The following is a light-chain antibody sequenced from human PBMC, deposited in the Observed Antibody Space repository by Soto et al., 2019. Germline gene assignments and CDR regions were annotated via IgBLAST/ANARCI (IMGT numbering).Light chain of an antibody. CDR3: SSYAGSNNRVI. Sequence: QSVLTQPPSASGSPGQSVTISCTGTSSTVGGHDYVSWYQQHPGKAPKLMIYEVSKRPSGVPDRFSGSKSGNTASLTVSGLQAEDEAYYYCSSYAGSNNRVIFGGGTKVTVL. CDR1: SSTVGGHDY. CDR2: EVS. J-gene: IGLJ2*01. V-gene: IGLV2-8*01.